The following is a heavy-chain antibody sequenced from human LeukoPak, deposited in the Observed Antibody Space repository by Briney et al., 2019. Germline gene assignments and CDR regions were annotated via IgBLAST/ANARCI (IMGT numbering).Heavy chain of an antibody. D-gene: IGHD3-10*01. CDR3: AREGGITMVRGIYYYYMDV. Sequence: SETLSLTCTVSGGSISSYYWSWIRQPPGKGLEWIGYIYYSGSTNYNPSLKSRVTISVDTSKNQFSLKLSSVTAADTAVYYCAREGGITMVRGIYYYYMDVRGKGTTVTVSS. CDR2: IYYSGST. J-gene: IGHJ6*03. V-gene: IGHV4-59*01. CDR1: GGSISSYY.